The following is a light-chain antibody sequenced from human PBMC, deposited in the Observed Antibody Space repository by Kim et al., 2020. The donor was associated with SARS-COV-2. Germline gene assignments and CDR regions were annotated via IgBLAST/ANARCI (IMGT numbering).Light chain of an antibody. Sequence: GQTVNISWTGTSSDVVGYNYVSWYQQHPRKAPKLIIYDGSRRPSGVPDRFSGSKSGNTASLTISGLQAEDEADYYCCSYAGSYTWVFGGGTQLTVL. CDR3: CSYAGSYTWV. CDR1: SSDVVGYNY. J-gene: IGLJ3*02. CDR2: DGS. V-gene: IGLV2-11*03.